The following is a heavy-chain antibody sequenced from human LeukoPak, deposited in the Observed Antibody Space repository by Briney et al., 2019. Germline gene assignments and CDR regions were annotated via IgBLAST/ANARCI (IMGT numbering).Heavy chain of an antibody. CDR1: GGSSSGYY. CDR2: INHSGST. J-gene: IGHJ4*02. Sequence: SEALSLTCAVYGGSSSGYYWSWIRQPPGKGLEWIGEINHSGSTNYNPSLKSRVTISVDTSKNQFSLKLSSVTAADTAVYYCARGPPYIVFDYWGQGTLVTVSS. CDR3: ARGPPYIVFDY. V-gene: IGHV4-34*01. D-gene: IGHD1-26*01.